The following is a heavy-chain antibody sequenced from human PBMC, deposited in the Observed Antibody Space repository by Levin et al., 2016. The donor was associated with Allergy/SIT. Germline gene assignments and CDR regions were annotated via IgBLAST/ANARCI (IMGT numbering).Heavy chain of an antibody. CDR1: GYSFTKYW. CDR3: ARAESYYYGMDV. Sequence: KVSCKGSGYSFTKYWISWVRQRPGKGLEWMGRFDPSDSYINYSPSFQGHVTISGDKSITTVYLQWSSLQASDSAMYYCARAESYYYGMDVWGQGTTVTVS. CDR2: FDPSDSYI. V-gene: IGHV5-10-1*01. J-gene: IGHJ6*02.